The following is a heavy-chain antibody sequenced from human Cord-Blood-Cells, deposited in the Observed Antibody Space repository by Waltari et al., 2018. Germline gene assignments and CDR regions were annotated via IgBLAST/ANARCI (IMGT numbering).Heavy chain of an antibody. V-gene: IGHV4-34*01. CDR2: INHSGST. CDR1: GGSFSGYY. Sequence: QVQLQQWGAGLLKPSETLSLTCAVYGGSFSGYYWSWIRQPPGKGLEWIGEINHSGSTNYNPSLKSRVTISVDTSKNQFSLKLSSVTAADTAVYYCARGRRPDIDYWGQGTLVTVSS. CDR3: ARGRRPDIDY. J-gene: IGHJ4*02.